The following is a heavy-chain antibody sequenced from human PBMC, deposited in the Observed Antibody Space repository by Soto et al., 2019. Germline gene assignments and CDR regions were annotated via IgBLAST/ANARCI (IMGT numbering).Heavy chain of an antibody. CDR3: ASNPNSSGYSGY. CDR1: GGSISSGGYY. D-gene: IGHD3-22*01. CDR2: IYYSGST. J-gene: IGHJ4*02. V-gene: IGHV4-31*03. Sequence: PSETLSLTCTVSGGSISSGGYYWSWIRQHPGKGLEWIGYIYYSGSTYYNPSLKSRVTISVDTSKNQFSLKPSSVTAADTAVYYCASNPNSSGYSGYWGQGTLVTVSS.